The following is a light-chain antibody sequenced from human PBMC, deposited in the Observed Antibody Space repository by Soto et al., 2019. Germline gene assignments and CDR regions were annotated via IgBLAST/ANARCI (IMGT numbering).Light chain of an antibody. CDR3: QQYGSSPRT. CDR2: GTS. CDR1: QSVSSN. J-gene: IGKJ1*01. V-gene: IGKV3-15*01. Sequence: EIIMAQSPAPLSVSPGERATLSCRASQSVSSNLAWYQQKPGQAPRLLMYGTSTRATGTPDRFSGSGSGTDFTLTISSLEPEDVAVYYCQQYGSSPRTFGQGTKVDIK.